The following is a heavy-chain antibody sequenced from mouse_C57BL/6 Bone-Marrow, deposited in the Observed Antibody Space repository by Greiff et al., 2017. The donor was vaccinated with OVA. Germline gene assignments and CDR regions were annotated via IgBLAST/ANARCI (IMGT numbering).Heavy chain of an antibody. D-gene: IGHD1-1*01. CDR1: GFTFSDFY. Sequence: EVKVVESGGGLVQSGRSLRLSCATSGFTFSDFYMEWVRQAPGKGLEWIAASRNKANDYTTEYSASGKGRFIVSRDTSQSILYLQMNALRAEDTAIYYCARDADYYGSYWYFDVWGTGTTVTVSS. J-gene: IGHJ1*03. CDR2: SRNKANDYTT. CDR3: ARDADYYGSYWYFDV. V-gene: IGHV7-1*01.